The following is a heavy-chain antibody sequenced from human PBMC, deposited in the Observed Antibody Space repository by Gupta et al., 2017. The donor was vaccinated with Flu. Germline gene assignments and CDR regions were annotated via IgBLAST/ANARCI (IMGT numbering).Heavy chain of an antibody. Sequence: QEPGVESGGGVVQPGESLRLSCAAFGFSFRYYGIPWGRQAPGKGLEWVAVVSYDGSNKDYADSVKGRFTISRDNSKNTLYLQMNSLRTEDTAVYHCAKDWKWNYNNYGMNVWGQGTTVTVSS. D-gene: IGHD5-24*01. CDR2: VSYDGSNK. J-gene: IGHJ6*02. CDR1: GFSFRYYG. V-gene: IGHV3-30*18. CDR3: AKDWKWNYNNYGMNV.